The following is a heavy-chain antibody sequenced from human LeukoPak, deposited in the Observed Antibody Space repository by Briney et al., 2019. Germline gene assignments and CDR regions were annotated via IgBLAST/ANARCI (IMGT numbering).Heavy chain of an antibody. J-gene: IGHJ4*02. CDR2: INHSGST. Sequence: SETLSLTCADSGGSFSGYYWSWIRQPPGKGLEWIGEINHSGSTNYNPSLKSRVTISVDTSKNQFSLKLSSVTAADTAVYYCARLATFVDFSDWGQGTLVTVSS. CDR3: ARLATFVDFSD. D-gene: IGHD3-9*01. V-gene: IGHV4-34*01. CDR1: GGSFSGYY.